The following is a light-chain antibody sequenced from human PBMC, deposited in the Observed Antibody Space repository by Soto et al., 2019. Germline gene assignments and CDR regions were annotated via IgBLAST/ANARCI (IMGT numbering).Light chain of an antibody. Sequence: QAVVTQPPSVSGAPGQRVTISCTGSSSNIGAGYDVHWYQQFPATAPKLLIYDNNNWPSGVPDRFSGSKSGTSASLAITGLQAEDEADYYCQSYDNSLSGHVVFGGGTKLTVL. V-gene: IGLV1-40*01. CDR3: QSYDNSLSGHVV. CDR1: SSNIGAGYD. CDR2: DNN. J-gene: IGLJ2*01.